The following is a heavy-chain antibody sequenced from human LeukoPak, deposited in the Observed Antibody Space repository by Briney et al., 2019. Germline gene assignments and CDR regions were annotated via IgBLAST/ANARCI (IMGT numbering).Heavy chain of an antibody. CDR3: AKRGGYYFDS. J-gene: IGHJ4*02. Sequence: PGGSLRLSCAASGFTFSSYAMSWVRQAPGKGLEWVSTISNSGSSTYYADSGKGRFTISRDNSQNTLHMQMNSLRAEDTAVYYCAKRGGYYFDSWGQGNLVTVSS. D-gene: IGHD5-24*01. V-gene: IGHV3-23*01. CDR1: GFTFSSYA. CDR2: ISNSGSST.